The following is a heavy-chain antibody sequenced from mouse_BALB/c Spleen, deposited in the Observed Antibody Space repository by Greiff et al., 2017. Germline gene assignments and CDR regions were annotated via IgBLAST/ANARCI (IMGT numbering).Heavy chain of an antibody. D-gene: IGHD1-1*01. V-gene: IGHV2-5-1*01. CDR3: AKNHYYYGSSPYYAMDY. Sequence: QVQLKESGPSLVQPSQSLSITCTVSGFSLTSYGVHWVRQSPGKGLEWLGVIWRGGSTDYNAAFMSRLSITKDNSKSQVFFKMNSLQADDTAIYYCAKNHYYYGSSPYYAMDYWGQGTSVTVSS. J-gene: IGHJ4*01. CDR2: IWRGGST. CDR1: GFSLTSYG.